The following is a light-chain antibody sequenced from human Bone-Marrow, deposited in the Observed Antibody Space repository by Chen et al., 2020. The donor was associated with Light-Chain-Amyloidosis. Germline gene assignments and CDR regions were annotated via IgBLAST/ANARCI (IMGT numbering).Light chain of an antibody. CDR2: DVS. CDR1: SSDVGGYNY. J-gene: IGLJ3*02. CDR3: SSYTSSSTLEV. Sequence: QSALTQPASVSGSPGQSITISCTGTSSDVGGYNYVSWYKQHPGKAPKLMIYDVSNLPSGVSNRFSGSKSGNTASLTISGLQAEDEADYYCSSYTSSSTLEVFGGGTKLTVL. V-gene: IGLV2-14*01.